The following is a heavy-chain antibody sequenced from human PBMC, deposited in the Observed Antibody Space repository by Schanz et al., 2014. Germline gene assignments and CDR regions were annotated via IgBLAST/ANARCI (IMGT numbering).Heavy chain of an antibody. CDR2: ISAYNGHT. Sequence: QVQLVQSGAEVKKPGASVKVSCKVSGYSLNELSMHWVRQAPGQGLEWMGWISAYNGHTTYAQKFQGRVTMTTDTSTSTAYMELSSLRSEDTAVYYCARAPVTVGPYHYYMDVWGRGTTVTVSS. J-gene: IGHJ6*03. CDR3: ARAPVTVGPYHYYMDV. V-gene: IGHV1-18*01. CDR1: GYSLNELS. D-gene: IGHD4-17*01.